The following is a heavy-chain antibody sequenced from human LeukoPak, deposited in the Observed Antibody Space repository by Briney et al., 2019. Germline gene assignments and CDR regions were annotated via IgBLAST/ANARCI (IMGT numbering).Heavy chain of an antibody. CDR2: ISAYNGNT. J-gene: IGHJ5*02. D-gene: IGHD2-2*01. Sequence: GASVKVSCKASGYTFTSYGMSWVRQAPGQGLEWMGWISAYNGNTNYAQKLQGRVTMTTDTSTSTAYMELRSLRSDDTAVYYCARGKGGDIVVVPAAIPNWFDPWGQGTLVTVSS. CDR3: ARGKGGDIVVVPAAIPNWFDP. V-gene: IGHV1-18*01. CDR1: GYTFTSYG.